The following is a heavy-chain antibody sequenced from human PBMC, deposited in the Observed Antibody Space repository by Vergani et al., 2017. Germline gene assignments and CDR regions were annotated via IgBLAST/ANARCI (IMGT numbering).Heavy chain of an antibody. CDR3: AKDYIAVAGMATRFDY. D-gene: IGHD6-19*01. CDR1: GFTFSDYY. J-gene: IGHJ4*02. Sequence: VQLVESGGGLVQPGGSLRLSCAASGFTFSDYYMSWIRQAPGTGLEWVSYISSSGSTIYYADSVKGRFTISRDNAKNSLYLQVNSLRAEDTALYYCAKDYIAVAGMATRFDYWGQGTLVTVSS. V-gene: IGHV3-11*01. CDR2: ISSSGSTI.